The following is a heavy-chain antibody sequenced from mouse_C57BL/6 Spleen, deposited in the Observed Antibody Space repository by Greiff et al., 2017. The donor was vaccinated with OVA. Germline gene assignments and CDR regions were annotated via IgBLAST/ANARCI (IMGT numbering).Heavy chain of an antibody. CDR2: IYPSDSET. Sequence: QVQLQQPGAELVRPGSSVKLSCKASGYTFTSYWMDWVKQRPGQGLEWIGNIYPSDSETHYNQQFKDKATLTVDKSSSTAYMQLSSLTSEDSAVYYCARGVTTGYWGQGTTLTVSS. V-gene: IGHV1-61*01. CDR3: ARGVTTGY. CDR1: GYTFTSYW. D-gene: IGHD2-2*01. J-gene: IGHJ2*01.